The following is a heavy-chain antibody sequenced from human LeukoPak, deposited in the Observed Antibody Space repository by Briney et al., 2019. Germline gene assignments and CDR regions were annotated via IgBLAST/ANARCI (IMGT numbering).Heavy chain of an antibody. J-gene: IGHJ4*02. Sequence: KPSETLSLTRTLSGGSISSGDYCWSWIRQPPGKGLEWFGYIYYSGSTYYNPSLKSRVTISVDTSKNQFSLKLSSVTAADTAVYYCAREPDYGDGWGYFDYWGQGTLVTVSS. V-gene: IGHV4-30-4*01. CDR2: IYYSGST. CDR1: GGSISSGDYC. CDR3: AREPDYGDGWGYFDY. D-gene: IGHD4-17*01.